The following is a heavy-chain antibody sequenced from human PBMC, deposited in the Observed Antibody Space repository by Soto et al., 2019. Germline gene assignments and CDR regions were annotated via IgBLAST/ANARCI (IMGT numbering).Heavy chain of an antibody. V-gene: IGHV4-59*01. CDR1: GGSISSYY. D-gene: IGHD5-12*01. J-gene: IGHJ4*02. Sequence: SETLSLTCTVSGGSISSYYWSWIRQPPGKGLEWIGYIYYSGSTNYNPSLKSRVTISVDTSKNQFSLKLSSVTAADTAVYYCASVGEMATIDYWGQGTLVTVSS. CDR2: IYYSGST. CDR3: ASVGEMATIDY.